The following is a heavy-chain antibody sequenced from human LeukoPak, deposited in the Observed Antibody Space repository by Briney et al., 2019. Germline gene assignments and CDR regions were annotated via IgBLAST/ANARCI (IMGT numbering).Heavy chain of an antibody. CDR1: GGSFSGYY. Sequence: PSETLSLTCAVYGGSFSGYYWSWIRQPPGKGLEWIGEINHSGSTNYNPSLKSRVTISVATSKNQFSLKLSSVTAADTAVYYCARGLRDIVLMVYAIPAFDIWGQGTMVTVSS. V-gene: IGHV4-34*01. CDR3: ARGLRDIVLMVYAIPAFDI. J-gene: IGHJ3*02. D-gene: IGHD2-8*01. CDR2: INHSGST.